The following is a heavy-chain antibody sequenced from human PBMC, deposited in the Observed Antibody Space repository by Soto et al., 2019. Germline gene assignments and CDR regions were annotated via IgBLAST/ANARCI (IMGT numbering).Heavy chain of an antibody. CDR1: GFTFDDYG. V-gene: IGHV3-20*04. Sequence: SGGSLRLSCAASGFTFDDYGMSWVLQAAGKGLEWVSGIHWNGGSTGYADSLKGRFTISRDNAKNSLYLQINSLRAEDTALYYCASGVGATAIAAFDIWGQGTMVTVSS. CDR2: IHWNGGST. D-gene: IGHD1-26*01. CDR3: ASGVGATAIAAFDI. J-gene: IGHJ3*02.